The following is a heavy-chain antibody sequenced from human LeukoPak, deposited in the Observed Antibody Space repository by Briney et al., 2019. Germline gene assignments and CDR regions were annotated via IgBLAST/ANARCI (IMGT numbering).Heavy chain of an antibody. V-gene: IGHV3-30*02. CDR3: AKDEELSYYDSSGYFN. CDR2: IRYDGSNK. J-gene: IGHJ4*02. Sequence: GGSLRLSCAASGFTFSSYGMHWVRQAPGKGLGWVAFIRYDGSNKYYADSVKGRFTISRDNSKNTLYLQMNSLRAEDTAVYYCAKDEELSYYDSSGYFNWGQGTLVTVSS. D-gene: IGHD3-22*01. CDR1: GFTFSSYG.